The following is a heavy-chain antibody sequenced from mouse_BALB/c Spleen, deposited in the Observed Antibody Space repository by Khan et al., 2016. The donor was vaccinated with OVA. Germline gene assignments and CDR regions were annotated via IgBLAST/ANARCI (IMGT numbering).Heavy chain of an antibody. V-gene: IGHV1-80*01. Sequence: QVQLQQSGAELVRPGSSVKISCKASGYAFSSYWMNWVKQRPGQGLEWIGQIYPGDGNTHYNGNFKGKATLTADKSSSTAYMQLSSLTSEDSAVYFCARLGYGLAYWGQGTLVTVSA. D-gene: IGHD2-2*01. CDR3: ARLGYGLAY. CDR2: IYPGDGNT. CDR1: GYAFSSYW. J-gene: IGHJ3*01.